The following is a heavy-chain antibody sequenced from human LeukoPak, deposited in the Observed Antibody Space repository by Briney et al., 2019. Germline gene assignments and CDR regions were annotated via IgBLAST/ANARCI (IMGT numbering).Heavy chain of an antibody. CDR3: ARSVGGHFDY. CDR2: ITSNSATI. CDR1: GFTFSVYS. J-gene: IGHJ4*02. V-gene: IGHV3-48*02. D-gene: IGHD3-16*01. Sequence: PGGSLRFSCAASGFTFSVYSMNWVRRPPGMWLEWVSYITSNSATIQYADSVKGRFTISRDNAKNSLSLQMNSLRDEDTAVYYCARSVGGHFDYWGQGMLVTVSS.